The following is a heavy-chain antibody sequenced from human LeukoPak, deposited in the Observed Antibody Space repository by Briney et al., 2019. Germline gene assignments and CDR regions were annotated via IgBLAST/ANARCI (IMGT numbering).Heavy chain of an antibody. Sequence: ASVKVSCKASGYTFTSYYMHWVRQAPGQGLEWMGWINPNSGGTNYAQKFQGRVTMTRDTSISTAYMELSRLRSDDTAVYYCARDYSSGWPFDYWGQGTLVTVSS. CDR1: GYTFTSYY. CDR2: INPNSGGT. CDR3: ARDYSSGWPFDY. J-gene: IGHJ4*02. V-gene: IGHV1-2*02. D-gene: IGHD6-19*01.